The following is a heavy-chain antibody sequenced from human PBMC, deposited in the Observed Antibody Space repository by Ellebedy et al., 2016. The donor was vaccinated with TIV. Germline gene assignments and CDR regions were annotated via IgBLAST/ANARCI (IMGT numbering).Heavy chain of an antibody. D-gene: IGHD1-26*01. CDR2: ISGSGDST. V-gene: IGHV3-23*01. CDR1: GFTFSSYA. J-gene: IGHJ4*02. Sequence: GESLKISXAASGFTFSSYAMSWVRQAPGKGLEWVSGISGSGDSTYYADSVKGRFTISRDNAKNTLYLQMNSLRAEDTAVYYCATSDSGIYYACDYWGQGTLVTVSS. CDR3: ATSDSGIYYACDY.